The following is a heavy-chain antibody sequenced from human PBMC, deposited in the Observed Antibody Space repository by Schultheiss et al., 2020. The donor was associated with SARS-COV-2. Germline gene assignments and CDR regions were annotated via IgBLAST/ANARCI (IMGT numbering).Heavy chain of an antibody. CDR3: ARQRYNWNDDGMDV. V-gene: IGHV4-59*08. J-gene: IGHJ6*02. CDR1: GGSISSHY. CDR2: IYYSGST. D-gene: IGHD1-1*01. Sequence: SETLSLTCTVSGGSISSHYWSWIRQPPGKGLEWIGYIYYSGSTNYNPSLKSRVTMSVDTSKNQFSLKLSSVTAADTAVYYCARQRYNWNDDGMDVWGQGTTVTVSS.